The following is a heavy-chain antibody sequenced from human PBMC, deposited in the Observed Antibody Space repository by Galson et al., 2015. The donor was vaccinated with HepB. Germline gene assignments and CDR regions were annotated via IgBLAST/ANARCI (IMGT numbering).Heavy chain of an antibody. CDR2: INTSTGKP. Sequence: SVKVSCKASGYTFSSYPMNWVRQAPGQGLEWMGWINTSTGKPTYAQAFRGRFAFSLDTSVNTAYLQNTSLKTEDTAVYYCVREKLGIRWDVDLWGRGTLVTVSS. CDR1: GYTFSSYP. D-gene: IGHD7-27*01. V-gene: IGHV7-4-1*02. CDR3: VREKLGIRWDVDL. J-gene: IGHJ2*01.